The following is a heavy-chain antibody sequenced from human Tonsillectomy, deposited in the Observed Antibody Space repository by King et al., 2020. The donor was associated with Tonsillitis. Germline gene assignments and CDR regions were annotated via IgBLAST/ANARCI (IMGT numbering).Heavy chain of an antibody. D-gene: IGHD3-16*02. J-gene: IGHJ2*01. V-gene: IGHV3-30*04. Sequence: VQLVESGGGVVQPGRSLRLSCAASGFTFSSYAMHWVRQAPGKGLEWVAVISYDGSNKYYADSVKGRFTISRDNSKNTLYLQMNSLRAEDTAVYYCAREWHDYVWGSYRTKRYFDLWGRGTLVTVSS. CDR1: GFTFSSYA. CDR2: ISYDGSNK. CDR3: AREWHDYVWGSYRTKRYFDL.